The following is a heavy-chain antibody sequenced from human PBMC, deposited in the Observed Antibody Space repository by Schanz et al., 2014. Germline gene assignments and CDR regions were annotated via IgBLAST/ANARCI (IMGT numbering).Heavy chain of an antibody. Sequence: QVQLVESGGGLVKPGGSLRLSCATSGLNFDYYGMNWVRPAPGKGLEWVANIGYDGSEKYYVDSVKGRFTISRDNSKDALYLQMSGLTPEDTAVYYCARGPIPIQGVHMDFWGQGTLVTVSS. J-gene: IGHJ4*02. CDR3: ARGPIPIQGVHMDF. V-gene: IGHV3-33*01. D-gene: IGHD3-10*01. CDR1: GLNFDYYG. CDR2: IGYDGSEK.